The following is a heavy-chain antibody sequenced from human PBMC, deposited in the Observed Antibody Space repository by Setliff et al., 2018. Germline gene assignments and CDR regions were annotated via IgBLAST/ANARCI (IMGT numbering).Heavy chain of an antibody. Sequence: VGSLRLSCAASGFNFRNTWMHWVRQVPGKGLVWVSRINIDGATTEYAESVKGRFTISRDNAKNTVYLQMNSLRVEDTALYYCAKRGPYCSGGTCHYYFDYWGQGTLVTVSS. J-gene: IGHJ4*02. CDR3: AKRGPYCSGGTCHYYFDY. CDR1: GFNFRNTW. D-gene: IGHD2-15*01. CDR2: INIDGATT. V-gene: IGHV3-74*03.